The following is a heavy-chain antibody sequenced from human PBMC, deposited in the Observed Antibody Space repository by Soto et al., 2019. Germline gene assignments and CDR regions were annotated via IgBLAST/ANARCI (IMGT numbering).Heavy chain of an antibody. CDR3: ARLRPFDY. CDR2: IYYSGST. V-gene: IGHV4-59*01. J-gene: IGHJ4*02. CDR1: GGSISSYY. D-gene: IGHD5-12*01. Sequence: PSETLSLTCTVSGGSISSYYWSWIRQPPGKGLEWIGYIYYSGSTNYNPSLKSRVTISVDTSKNQFSLKLSSVTAADTAVYYCARLRPFDYWGQGTLVTVSS.